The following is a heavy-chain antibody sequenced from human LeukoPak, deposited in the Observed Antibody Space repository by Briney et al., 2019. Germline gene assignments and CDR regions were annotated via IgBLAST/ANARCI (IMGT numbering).Heavy chain of an antibody. V-gene: IGHV3-21*01. CDR3: ARDSPGYCSGGSCYGLDY. CDR2: ISSSSSYI. J-gene: IGHJ4*02. Sequence: PGGSLRLSCAASGFTFSSYSMNWVRQAPGKGLEWVSSISSSSSYIYYADSVKGRFTISRDNAKNSLYLQMNSLRAEDTAVYYCARDSPGYCSGGSCYGLDYWGQGTLVTVS. CDR1: GFTFSSYS. D-gene: IGHD2-15*01.